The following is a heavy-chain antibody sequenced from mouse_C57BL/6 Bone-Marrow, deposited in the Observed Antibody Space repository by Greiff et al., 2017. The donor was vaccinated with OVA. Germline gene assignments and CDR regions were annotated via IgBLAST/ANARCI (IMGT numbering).Heavy chain of an antibody. CDR3: ARDGSNSFDY. Sequence: VQLQQSGPELVKPGASVKISCKASGYTFTDYYMNWVKQSHGMSLEWIGDIIPNNGGTSYNQKFKGKATLIVDKSSSTAYMELRSLTSEDSAVYYCARDGSNSFDYWGQGTTLTVSS. J-gene: IGHJ2*01. D-gene: IGHD1-1*01. CDR1: GYTFTDYY. V-gene: IGHV1-26*01. CDR2: IIPNNGGT.